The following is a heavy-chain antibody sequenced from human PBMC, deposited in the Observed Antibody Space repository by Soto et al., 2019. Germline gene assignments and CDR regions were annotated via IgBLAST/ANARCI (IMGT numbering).Heavy chain of an antibody. Sequence: QVQLQESGPGLVKASQSLSLTCTVSGDSVTHGDNYWGWIRQPPWKGLEWISYIYHTGSASFSPSLKGRGSMSVDTSSNVFSLELTSVTAADTAMYYCARLSKRLFGQYKVDYWGQGVLVTVSS. CDR3: ARLSKRLFGQYKVDY. D-gene: IGHD3-3*01. V-gene: IGHV4-30-4*01. CDR1: GDSVTHGDNY. CDR2: IYHTGSA. J-gene: IGHJ4*02.